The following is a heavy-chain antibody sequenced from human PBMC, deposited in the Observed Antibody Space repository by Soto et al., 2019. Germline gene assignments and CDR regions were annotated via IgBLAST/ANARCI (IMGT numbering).Heavy chain of an antibody. CDR2: LTWNGGST. Sequence: GGSLRLSCAASGFTFDDYTMHWVRQAPGKGLEWVSLLTWNGGSTSYADSVKGRFTISRDNGKNSLYLQMNSLRAEDTALYYCAKAQTLMATIEEYYFDYWGQGTLVTVSS. J-gene: IGHJ4*02. V-gene: IGHV3-43D*04. CDR3: AKAQTLMATIEEYYFDY. D-gene: IGHD5-12*01. CDR1: GFTFDDYT.